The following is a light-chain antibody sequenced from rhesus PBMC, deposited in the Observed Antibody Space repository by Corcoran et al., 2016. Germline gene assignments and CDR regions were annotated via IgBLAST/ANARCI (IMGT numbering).Light chain of an antibody. V-gene: IGKV1-22*01. CDR2: KAS. CDR1: QRISSW. J-gene: IGKJ2*01. Sequence: DIQMTESPSSLSASVGDTDNITCRARQRISSWLAWYQQKPGKAPKLLIYKASTLQSGVPSRFSGSGSGTDFTLTVTSLQSDDFVTDYCHQYTSSPFSFGQGTKVEVK. CDR3: HQYTSSPFS.